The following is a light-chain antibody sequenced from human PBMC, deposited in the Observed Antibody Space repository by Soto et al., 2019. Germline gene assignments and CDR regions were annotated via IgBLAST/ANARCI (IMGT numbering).Light chain of an antibody. CDR3: QKYNSALT. CDR2: SAS. Sequence: DMTHSPSSLSASVVYRVTISFLASQGIRNDLALYQQKPGKAPEGLIYSASSLHSGVPSRFSGSGSGTDFTLTISSLQPEDVATYYCQKYNSALTFGQGTRLEIK. V-gene: IGKV1-17*01. CDR1: QGIRND. J-gene: IGKJ5*01.